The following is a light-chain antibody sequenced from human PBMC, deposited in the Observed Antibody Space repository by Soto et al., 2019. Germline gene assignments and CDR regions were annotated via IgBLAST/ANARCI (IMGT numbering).Light chain of an antibody. CDR2: DVS. V-gene: IGLV2-14*01. J-gene: IGLJ1*01. CDR3: SSYTTSNTRQIV. Sequence: ALTQPASVSGSPGQAITISCTGTSSDVGGYTYVSWYQQHPGKAPKFIIYDVSNRPSGVSNRFSGSKSGNTASLTISGLQAEDEADYYCSSYTTSNTRQIVFGTGTKLTVL. CDR1: SSDVGGYTY.